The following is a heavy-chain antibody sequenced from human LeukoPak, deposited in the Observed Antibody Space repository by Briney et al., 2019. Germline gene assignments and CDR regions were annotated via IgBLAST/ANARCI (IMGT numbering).Heavy chain of an antibody. D-gene: IGHD3-3*01. CDR1: GGSISSGSYY. Sequence: PSETLSLTCTVSGGSISSGSYYWSWIRQPAGKGLEWIGRIYTSGSTNYNPSLKSRVTISVDTSKNQFSLKLSSVTAADTAVYYCAREGLEWFGDAFDIWGQGTMVTVSS. J-gene: IGHJ3*02. CDR2: IYTSGST. CDR3: AREGLEWFGDAFDI. V-gene: IGHV4-61*02.